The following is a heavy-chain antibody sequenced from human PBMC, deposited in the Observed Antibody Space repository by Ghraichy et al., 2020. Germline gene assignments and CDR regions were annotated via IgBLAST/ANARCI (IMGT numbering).Heavy chain of an antibody. V-gene: IGHV1-2*02. CDR2: INPNSGGT. D-gene: IGHD6-6*01. Sequence: ASVKVSCKASGYTFTGYYMHWVRQAPGQGLEWMGWINPNSGGTNYAQKFQGRVTMTRDTSISTAYMELSRLRSDDTAVYYCARDLDRGAARFDPWGQGTLVTVSS. J-gene: IGHJ5*02. CDR3: ARDLDRGAARFDP. CDR1: GYTFTGYY.